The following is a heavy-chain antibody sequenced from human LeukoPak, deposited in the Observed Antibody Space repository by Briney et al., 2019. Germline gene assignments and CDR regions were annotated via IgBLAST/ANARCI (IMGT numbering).Heavy chain of an antibody. CDR2: ISGSGDTT. CDR3: AKDRWVSSSSSFDC. CDR1: GLTFTRYA. Sequence: PGGSLRLSCAASGLTFTRYAMSWVRQAPGKGLEWVSAISGSGDTTYYADSVKGRFTTSRDNSKNTLYLQMNSLRAEDTAVYHCAKDRWVSSSSSFDCWGQGTLVTVSS. J-gene: IGHJ4*02. V-gene: IGHV3-23*01. D-gene: IGHD6-6*01.